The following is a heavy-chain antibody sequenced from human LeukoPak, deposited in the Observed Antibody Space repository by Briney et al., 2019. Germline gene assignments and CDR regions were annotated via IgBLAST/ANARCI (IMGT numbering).Heavy chain of an antibody. Sequence: SQTLSLTCAISGDSVSSNSAAWNWIRQSPSRGLEWLGRTYYRSKWYNDYAVSVKSRITINPDTSKNQFSLQLNSVTPEDTAVYYCAREGVPSGYYYGGGNWVDPWGQGTLVTVSS. D-gene: IGHD5-12*01. CDR3: AREGVPSGYYYGGGNWVDP. CDR1: GDSVSSNSAA. V-gene: IGHV6-1*01. J-gene: IGHJ5*02. CDR2: TYYRSKWYN.